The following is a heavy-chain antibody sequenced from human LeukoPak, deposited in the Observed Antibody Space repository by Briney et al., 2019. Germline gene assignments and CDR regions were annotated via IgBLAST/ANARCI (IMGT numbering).Heavy chain of an antibody. CDR2: ISSGGSTI. V-gene: IGHV3-48*02. CDR3: AREPPGNYDSSGHYYAYFDC. CDR1: GFIFSDCN. D-gene: IGHD3-22*01. J-gene: IGHJ4*02. Sequence: PGGSLRLSRAASGFIFSDCNMNWVRQAPGKGLEWVSYISSGGSTIYYADSVKGRFTISRDNAKNSLYLQMNSLTDEDPAVYYCAREPPGNYDSSGHYYAYFDCWGQGPLVTVSS.